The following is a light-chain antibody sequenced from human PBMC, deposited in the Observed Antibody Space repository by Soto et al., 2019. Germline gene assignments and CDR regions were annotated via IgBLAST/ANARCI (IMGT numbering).Light chain of an antibody. V-gene: IGKV3-20*01. CDR1: QSVSSSY. CDR2: GAS. Sequence: EMVLTQSPGTLSLSPGGRATLSCRASQSVSSSYLAWYQQKPGQTPRLLIYGASSRATGIPDRFSGSGSGTDFTLTISRLEPEDFAVYYCQQYGSSPLWTFGQGTKVDIK. J-gene: IGKJ1*01. CDR3: QQYGSSPLWT.